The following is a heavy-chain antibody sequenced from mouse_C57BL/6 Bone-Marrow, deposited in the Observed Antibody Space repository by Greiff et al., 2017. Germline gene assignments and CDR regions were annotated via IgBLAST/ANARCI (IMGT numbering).Heavy chain of an antibody. Sequence: EVQLVESGGGLVQPGESLKLSCESNEYEFPSHDMSWVRKTPEKRLELVAAINSDGGSTYYPDTMARRFIISRDNTMKNLYLQMSSLRSEDTALYYCARQRYDYAMDYWGQGTSVTVSS. D-gene: IGHD2-14*01. J-gene: IGHJ4*01. CDR2: INSDGGST. CDR1: EYEFPSHD. V-gene: IGHV5-2*01. CDR3: ARQRYDYAMDY.